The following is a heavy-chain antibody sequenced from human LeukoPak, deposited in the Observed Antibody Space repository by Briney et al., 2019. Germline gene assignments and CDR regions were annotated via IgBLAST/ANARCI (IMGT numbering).Heavy chain of an antibody. D-gene: IGHD2-21*01. CDR2: ISSSGSTI. J-gene: IGHJ4*02. CDR3: ARLFSTAHY. CDR1: GFPFSSYE. Sequence: PGGSLRLSCAVSGFPFSSYEMNWVRQAPGKGLEWVSLISSSGSTIYYADSVKGRFTISRDNAKNSLYLQMNSLRAEDTAVYYCARLFSTAHYWGQGVLVTVSS. V-gene: IGHV3-48*03.